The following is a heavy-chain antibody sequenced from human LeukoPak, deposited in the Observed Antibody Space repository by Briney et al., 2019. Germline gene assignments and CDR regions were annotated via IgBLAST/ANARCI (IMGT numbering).Heavy chain of an antibody. J-gene: IGHJ4*02. CDR2: ISWNSGSI. D-gene: IGHD4-17*01. CDR1: GFTFDDYA. Sequence: GGSLRLSSAASGFTFDDYAMHWVRQAPGKGLEWVSGISWNSGSIGYADSVKGRFTISRDNAKNSLYLQMNSLRAEDTALYYCASSFTVTTTIFDYWGQGTLVTVSS. V-gene: IGHV3-9*01. CDR3: ASSFTVTTTIFDY.